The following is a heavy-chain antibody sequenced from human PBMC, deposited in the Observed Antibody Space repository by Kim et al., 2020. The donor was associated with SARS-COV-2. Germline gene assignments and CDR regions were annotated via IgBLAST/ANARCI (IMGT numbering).Heavy chain of an antibody. V-gene: IGHV3-74*03. D-gene: IGHD1-1*01. CDR2: ISGDGSIT. CDR1: GFTFSSYW. J-gene: IGHJ3*02. CDR3: ARARNWAFDI. Sequence: GGSLRLSCSASGFTFSSYWMYWVRQAPGKGLVWVARISGDGSITTYEDAVKGRFTISRDNAKNTLFLQMNSLRGEDSAVFYCARARNWAFDIWGQETMVTVSS.